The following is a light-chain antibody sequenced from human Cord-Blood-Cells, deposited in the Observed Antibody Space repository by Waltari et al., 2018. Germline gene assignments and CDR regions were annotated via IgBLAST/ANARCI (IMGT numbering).Light chain of an antibody. CDR2: DVS. V-gene: IGLV2-14*01. CDR3: SSYTSSSTLV. J-gene: IGLJ2*01. Sequence: QSALTQPASVSGSPGQSITISCTGTSSDVGGYNYVSWYQQHPGKAPKLMIYDVSNRPSGVSNRFSGSECGNTASLTISGLQAEDEADYYCSSYTSSSTLVFGGGTKLTVL. CDR1: SSDVGGYNY.